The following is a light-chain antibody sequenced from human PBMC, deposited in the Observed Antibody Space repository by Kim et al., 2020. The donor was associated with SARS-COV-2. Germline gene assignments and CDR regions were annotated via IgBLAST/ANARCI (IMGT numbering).Light chain of an antibody. V-gene: IGKV3-20*01. CDR3: QRYGTSIT. Sequence: LTPGERATLSCRASQSVTSNYLAWYQQKPGQAPRLLIYGASSRATGIPDRFSGSGSGTDFTLTISRLEPEDFAVYYCQRYGTSITFGQGTRLEIK. CDR1: QSVTSNY. CDR2: GAS. J-gene: IGKJ5*01.